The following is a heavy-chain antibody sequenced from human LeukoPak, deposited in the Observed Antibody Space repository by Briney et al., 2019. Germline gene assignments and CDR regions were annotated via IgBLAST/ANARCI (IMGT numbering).Heavy chain of an antibody. D-gene: IGHD1-26*01. CDR2: INPNSGGT. V-gene: IGHV1-2*02. Sequence: ASVKVSCKASGYTFTGYYMHWVRQAPGQGLEWMGWINPNSGGTNYAQKFQGRVTMTRDTSISTAYMELSRLRSDDTAVYYCARLTGGSFVFDYWGQGTLVTVSS. CDR1: GYTFTGYY. CDR3: ARLTGGSFVFDY. J-gene: IGHJ4*02.